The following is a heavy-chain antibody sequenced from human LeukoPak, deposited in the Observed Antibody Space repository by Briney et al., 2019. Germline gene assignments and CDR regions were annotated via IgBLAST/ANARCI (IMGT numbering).Heavy chain of an antibody. CDR1: GYSISSGYY. J-gene: IGHJ6*03. D-gene: IGHD5-24*01. V-gene: IGHV4-38-2*02. CDR2: IYHSGST. Sequence: PLETLSLTCTVSGYSISSGYYWGWIRQPPGKGLEWIGSIYHSGSTYYNPSLKSRVTISVDTSKNQFSLKLSSVTAADTAVYYCARVLGGRNGYTVRYYYYYMDVWGKGTTVTVSS. CDR3: ARVLGGRNGYTVRYYYYYMDV.